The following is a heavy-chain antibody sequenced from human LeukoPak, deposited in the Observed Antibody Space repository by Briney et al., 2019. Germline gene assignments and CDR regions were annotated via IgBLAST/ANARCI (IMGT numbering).Heavy chain of an antibody. D-gene: IGHD5-18*01. CDR1: GGSIDSTNY. Sequence: GTLSLTCGVSGGSIDSTNYWSWVRQAPGKGLEWVSYISNSGSNIYYADSVKGRFTISRDNAKSSLDLQMNSLRDEDTAVYYCARETVPGGFSYGSLDYWGQGTLVAVSS. V-gene: IGHV3-48*02. J-gene: IGHJ4*02. CDR2: ISNSGSNI. CDR3: ARETVPGGFSYGSLDY.